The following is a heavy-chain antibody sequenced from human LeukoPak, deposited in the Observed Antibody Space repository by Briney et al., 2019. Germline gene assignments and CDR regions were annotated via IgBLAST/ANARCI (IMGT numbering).Heavy chain of an antibody. Sequence: SETLSLTCTVSRYDINSVYYWGWIRQPPEKGLEWIGSIHNSGSTYYNASLKSRVTISMDTSRNKLSLKLNSLTAADTAVYYCARAVVYYGSGIFLDYCGQGLLVSVSS. CDR3: ARAVVYYGSGIFLDY. J-gene: IGHJ4*02. V-gene: IGHV4-38-2*02. D-gene: IGHD3-10*01. CDR1: RYDINSVYY. CDR2: IHNSGST.